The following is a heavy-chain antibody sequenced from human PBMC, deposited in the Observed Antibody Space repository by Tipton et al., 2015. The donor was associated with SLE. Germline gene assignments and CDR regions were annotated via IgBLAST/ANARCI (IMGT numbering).Heavy chain of an antibody. CDR1: GFTFVNYA. CDR3: ARDLWKEGQQPEY. CDR2: IFGGGYT. V-gene: IGHV3-23*03. Sequence: SLRLSCAASGFTFVNYAMSWVRQAPGKGLEWVSVIFGGGYTFYADSVKGRFTISKDNSKNTVYLQMNSLRYEDMATYYCARDLWKEGQQPEYWGQGILVTVSS. D-gene: IGHD6-13*01. J-gene: IGHJ4*02.